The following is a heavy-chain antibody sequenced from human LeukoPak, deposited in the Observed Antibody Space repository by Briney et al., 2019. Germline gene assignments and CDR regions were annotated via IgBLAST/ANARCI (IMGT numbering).Heavy chain of an antibody. J-gene: IGHJ3*02. CDR2: IYTSEST. Sequence: SETLSLTCTVSGGSISSGNYYWSWIRQPAGKGLEWIGRIYTSESTDYNPSLKSRVTILLDTPKNQFSLKLSSVTAADTAVYYCARALPGGAFDIWGQGTMVTVSS. D-gene: IGHD4-23*01. CDR3: ARALPGGAFDI. CDR1: GGSISSGNYY. V-gene: IGHV4-61*02.